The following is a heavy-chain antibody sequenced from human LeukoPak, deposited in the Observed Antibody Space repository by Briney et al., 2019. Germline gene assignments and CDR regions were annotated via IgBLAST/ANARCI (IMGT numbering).Heavy chain of an antibody. CDR3: ARELELFGVVIAAFDI. D-gene: IGHD3-3*01. Sequence: PSETLSLTCTVSGGSISSSSYYWGWIRQPPGKGLEWIGSIYYSGSTYYNPSLKSRVTISVDTSKNQFSLKLSSVTAADTAVYYCARELELFGVVIAAFDIWGQGTMVTVSS. CDR2: IYYSGST. V-gene: IGHV4-39*02. J-gene: IGHJ3*02. CDR1: GGSISSSSYY.